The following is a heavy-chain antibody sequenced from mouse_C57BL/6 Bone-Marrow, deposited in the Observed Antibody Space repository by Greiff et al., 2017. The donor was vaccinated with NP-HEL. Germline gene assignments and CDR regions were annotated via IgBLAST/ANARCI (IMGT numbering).Heavy chain of an antibody. V-gene: IGHV1-42*01. D-gene: IGHD3-1*01. Sequence: EVNLVESGPELVKPGASVKISCKASGYSFTGYYMNWVKQSPEKSLEWIGEINPSTGGTTYNQKFKAKATLTVDNSSSTAYMQLKSLTSEDSAVYYCARGPSGAYWGQGTLVTVSA. J-gene: IGHJ3*01. CDR2: INPSTGGT. CDR1: GYSFTGYY. CDR3: ARGPSGAY.